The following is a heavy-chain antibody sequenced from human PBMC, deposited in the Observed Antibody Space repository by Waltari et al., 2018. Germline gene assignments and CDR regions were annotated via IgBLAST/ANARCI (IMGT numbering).Heavy chain of an antibody. Sequence: EVRLVESGGGSVQPGGSLRLSCEVSGFTFSDYWMHWVRQSPGKGLMWVARIRNESTRARYADSVNGRFTVSRDNTKNTLYLQMHSLTAEDTAVYFCARVEPADYIGTDYWGPGTLVTVSS. D-gene: IGHD1-1*01. CDR1: GFTFSDYW. CDR3: ARVEPADYIGTDY. J-gene: IGHJ4*02. CDR2: IRNESTRA. V-gene: IGHV3-74*01.